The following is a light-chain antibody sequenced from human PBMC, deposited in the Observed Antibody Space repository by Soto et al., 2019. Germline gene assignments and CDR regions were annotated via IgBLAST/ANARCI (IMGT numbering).Light chain of an antibody. CDR2: EVI. CDR3: SSYAGSNGLL. J-gene: IGLJ3*02. V-gene: IGLV2-8*01. Sequence: QSVLTQPPSASGSPGQSVTISCAGTSSDIGGYDYVSWYQQHPTKAPKLLIYEVIKRPSGVPDRFSGSKSGNTASLTVSGLQDDDEADYYCSSYAGSNGLLFGGGTKLTVL. CDR1: SSDIGGYDY.